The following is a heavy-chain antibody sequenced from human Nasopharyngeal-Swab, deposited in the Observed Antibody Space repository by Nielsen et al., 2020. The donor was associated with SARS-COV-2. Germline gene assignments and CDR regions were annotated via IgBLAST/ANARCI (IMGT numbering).Heavy chain of an antibody. CDR2: IGSSSSYI. CDR3: ARDGLDYDFWSAYFMDV. Sequence: GESLQISCAASGFTFSSYAMNWVRQAPGKGLEWVSSIGSSSSYIYYADSVKGRFTISRDNAKNSLYLQMNSLRAEDTAVYYCARDGLDYDFWSAYFMDVWGQGTTVTVSS. V-gene: IGHV3-21*01. CDR1: GFTFSSYA. J-gene: IGHJ6*02. D-gene: IGHD3-3*01.